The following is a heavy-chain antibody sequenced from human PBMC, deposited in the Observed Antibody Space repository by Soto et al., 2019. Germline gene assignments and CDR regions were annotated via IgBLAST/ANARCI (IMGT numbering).Heavy chain of an antibody. Sequence: PSETLSLTCTVDSISTYYWNWIRQTPGKGLEWIGYIYYPGTTNYNPSLKSRVTISADTSKNQFSLKLTSVAAADTAVFYCVGFKVGTMLQYWGQGTLVTVSS. D-gene: IGHD1-7*01. CDR2: IYYPGTT. J-gene: IGHJ1*01. CDR3: VGFKVGTMLQY. V-gene: IGHV4-59*08. CDR1: SISTYY.